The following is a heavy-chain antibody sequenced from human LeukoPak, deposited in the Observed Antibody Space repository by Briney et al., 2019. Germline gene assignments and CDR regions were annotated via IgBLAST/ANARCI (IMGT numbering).Heavy chain of an antibody. CDR1: GGTFSCYA. V-gene: IGHV1-69*06. Sequence: GASVKVSCKASGGTFSCYAISWVRQAPGQGLEWMGGIIPIFGTANYAQKFQGRVTITADKSTSTAYMELSSLRSEDTAVYYCASVLRGYCSGGSCYPYYYYYYGMDVWGKGTTVTVSS. D-gene: IGHD2-15*01. J-gene: IGHJ6*04. CDR3: ASVLRGYCSGGSCYPYYYYYYGMDV. CDR2: IIPIFGTA.